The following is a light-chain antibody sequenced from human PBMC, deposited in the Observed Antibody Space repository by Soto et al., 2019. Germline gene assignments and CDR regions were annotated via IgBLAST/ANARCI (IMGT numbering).Light chain of an antibody. Sequence: QSVLTQPASVSGSPGQSITISCTGTSSDVGGYNYVSWYQQLPGKAPKLMIYDVNNRPSGVSNRFSGSKSGNTASLTISGLQAEDEADYSCSSYTSSSTFVFGTGTKVPVL. V-gene: IGLV2-14*01. J-gene: IGLJ1*01. CDR1: SSDVGGYNY. CDR2: DVN. CDR3: SSYTSSSTFV.